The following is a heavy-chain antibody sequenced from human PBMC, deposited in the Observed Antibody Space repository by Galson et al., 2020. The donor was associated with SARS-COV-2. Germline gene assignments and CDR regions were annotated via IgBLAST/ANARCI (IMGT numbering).Heavy chain of an antibody. D-gene: IGHD1-20*01. J-gene: IGHJ6*03. V-gene: IGHV3-21*01. CDR1: GFTFSSYT. CDR3: AITGTPRYYYSFYMGV. CDR2: ITSSSTYI. Sequence: GGSRRLSCAASGFTFSSYTMNWVRQVPGKGLEWVSSITSSSTYINYADSVKGRFTVSRDNAKNSLYLQMDSLRAGDTAVYFCAITGTPRYYYSFYMGVWGKGTTGIVSS.